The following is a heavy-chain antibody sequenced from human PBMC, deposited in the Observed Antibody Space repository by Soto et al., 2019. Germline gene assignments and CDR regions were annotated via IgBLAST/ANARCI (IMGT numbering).Heavy chain of an antibody. J-gene: IGHJ4*02. CDR1: GGSFSGYY. D-gene: IGHD3-22*01. Sequence: PSETLSLTCAVYGGSFSGYYWSWIRQPPGKGLEWIGEINHSGSTNYNPSLKGRVTISVDTSKNQFSLKLSSVTAADTAVYYCAKVEDSRGYYALSVWAQGSLVTVS. CDR2: INHSGST. V-gene: IGHV4-34*01. CDR3: AKVEDSRGYYALSV.